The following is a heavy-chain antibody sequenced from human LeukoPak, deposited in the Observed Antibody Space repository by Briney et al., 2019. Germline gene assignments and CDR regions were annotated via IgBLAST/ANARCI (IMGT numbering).Heavy chain of an antibody. CDR3: ARFTVGALGAFDI. Sequence: SQTLSLTCTVSGGSISSGDYYWSWIRQPPGKGLEWIGYIYYRGSTYYNPSLKSRVTISVDTSKNQFSLKLSSVTAADTAVYYCARFTVGALGAFDIWGQGTMVTVSS. CDR1: GGSISSGDYY. CDR2: IYYRGST. D-gene: IGHD1-26*01. V-gene: IGHV4-30-4*01. J-gene: IGHJ3*02.